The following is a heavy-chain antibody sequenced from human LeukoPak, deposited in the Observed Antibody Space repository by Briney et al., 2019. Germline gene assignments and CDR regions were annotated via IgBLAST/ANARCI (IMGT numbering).Heavy chain of an antibody. D-gene: IGHD6-6*01. CDR3: ARDRWSSTSSEGALDI. Sequence: ASVKVSCKASGYTFTSYGITWVRQAPGQGLEWMGWISAYNGNTVYAQKAQGRVTLTTDISTSTAYMELRSLRSDDTAMYYCARDRWSSTSSEGALDIWGQGTMVTVSS. CDR1: GYTFTSYG. V-gene: IGHV1-18*01. J-gene: IGHJ3*02. CDR2: ISAYNGNT.